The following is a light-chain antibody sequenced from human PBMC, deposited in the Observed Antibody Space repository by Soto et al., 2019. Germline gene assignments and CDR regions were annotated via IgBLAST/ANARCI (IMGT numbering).Light chain of an antibody. CDR2: EDN. J-gene: IGLJ2*01. CDR3: QSYDSSNVV. V-gene: IGLV6-57*01. Sequence: NFMLTQPHSVSASPGKTVTISCTRSSGSIASNYVQWYQQRPGSSPTTVIYEDNQRPSGVPDRFSGSIDSSSNSASLTISGLKPEDEDDYYCQSYDSSNVVFGGGTKLTVL. CDR1: SGSIASNY.